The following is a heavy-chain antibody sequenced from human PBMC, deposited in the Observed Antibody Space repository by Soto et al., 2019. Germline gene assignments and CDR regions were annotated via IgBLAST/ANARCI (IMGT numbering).Heavy chain of an antibody. J-gene: IGHJ5*02. Sequence: ASVEVSCKASGGAFSSSAITWVRQAPGQGLEWVGGIIPAFGTANYSPKFQGRVSVTADQSTSTAYMELSSLTSEDTAFYYCARGYQTSWDVFDLWGQGTLVTVSS. D-gene: IGHD2-2*01. CDR1: GGAFSSSA. V-gene: IGHV1-69*13. CDR3: ARGYQTSWDVFDL. CDR2: IIPAFGTA.